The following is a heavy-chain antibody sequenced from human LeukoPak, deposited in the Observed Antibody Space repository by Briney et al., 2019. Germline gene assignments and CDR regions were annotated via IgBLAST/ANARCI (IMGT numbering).Heavy chain of an antibody. CDR3: ARDEAHYCSSTSCYPYYFDY. CDR1: GFTFSSYS. CDR2: ISSRSSYI. V-gene: IGHV3-21*01. J-gene: IGHJ4*02. D-gene: IGHD2-2*01. Sequence: GGALRLSCAASGFTFSSYSMNWVRQATGKGLEWVSSISSRSSYIFYADSVKGRFTISRDNAKNSLYLQMNSLRAEDTAVYYCARDEAHYCSSTSCYPYYFDYWGQGTLVTVSS.